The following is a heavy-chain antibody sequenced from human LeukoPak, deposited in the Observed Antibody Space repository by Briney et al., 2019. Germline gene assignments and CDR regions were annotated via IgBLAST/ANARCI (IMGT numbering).Heavy chain of an antibody. Sequence: GESLKISCKGSGYSFNTYWIGWVRQMPGKGPEWMGIIYPGDSDTRYSPSFQGQVTISADKSISTAYVQWSSLKASDTAVYYCARQADSSGYYSFDYWGQGTLVTVSS. V-gene: IGHV5-51*01. D-gene: IGHD3-22*01. J-gene: IGHJ4*02. CDR2: IYPGDSDT. CDR1: GYSFNTYW. CDR3: ARQADSSGYYSFDY.